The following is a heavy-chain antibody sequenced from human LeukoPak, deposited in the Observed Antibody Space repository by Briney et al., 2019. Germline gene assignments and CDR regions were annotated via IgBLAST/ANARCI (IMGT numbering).Heavy chain of an antibody. CDR2: IWYDGSNK. CDR1: GFTFSSYG. D-gene: IGHD6-13*01. CDR3: ARDGETTGSISSWFDY. J-gene: IGHJ4*02. V-gene: IGHV3-33*01. Sequence: PGGSLRLSCAASGFTFSSYGMHWVRQAPGKGLEWVAVIWYDGSNKYYADSVKGRFTISRDNSENTLYLQMNSLRAEDTALYYCARDGETTGSISSWFDYWGQGTLVTVPS.